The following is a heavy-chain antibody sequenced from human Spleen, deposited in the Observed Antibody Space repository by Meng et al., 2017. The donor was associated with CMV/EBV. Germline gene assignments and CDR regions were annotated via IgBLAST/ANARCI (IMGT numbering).Heavy chain of an antibody. J-gene: IGHJ5*02. CDR2: INPGRGTT. D-gene: IGHD2-21*01. CDR1: VYSFTTDS. Sequence: ASVYSFTTDSMHWVRQAPGQRLEWMGIINPGRGTTTYAQHFQGRVTMTRDTSTSTVYMELSSLRSEDTAIYYCAKAYCGNDCYYLGPWGQGTLVTVSS. CDR3: AKAYCGNDCYYLGP. V-gene: IGHV1-46*01.